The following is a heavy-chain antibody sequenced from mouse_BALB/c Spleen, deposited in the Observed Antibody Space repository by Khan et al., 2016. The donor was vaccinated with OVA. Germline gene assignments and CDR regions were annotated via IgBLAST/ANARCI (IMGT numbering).Heavy chain of an antibody. CDR2: INPSNGGT. Sequence: QVQLQQPGAELVKPGASVRLSCKASGYTFTSYYLYWVKQRPGQGLEWIGDINPSNGGTNFNEKFKSKATLTVDKSSSTAYMQLNSLTSEASAVYYCTRSGYGSFAYWGQGTLVTVSA. CDR1: GYTFTSYY. CDR3: TRSGYGSFAY. V-gene: IGHV1S81*02. D-gene: IGHD2-2*01. J-gene: IGHJ3*01.